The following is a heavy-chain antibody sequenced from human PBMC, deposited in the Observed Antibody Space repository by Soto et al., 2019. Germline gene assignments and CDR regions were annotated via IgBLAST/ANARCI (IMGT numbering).Heavy chain of an antibody. Sequence: SETLSLTCTVSVCSISSYYWSWIRQPPGKGLEGIGYIYYSGSTNYNPSLKSRVTISVDTSKNQFSLKLSSVTAADTAVYYCARDWGIAAAGTYYYYYGMDVWGQGTTVTVS. D-gene: IGHD6-13*01. J-gene: IGHJ6*02. V-gene: IGHV4-59*01. CDR1: VCSISSYY. CDR2: IYYSGST. CDR3: ARDWGIAAAGTYYYYYGMDV.